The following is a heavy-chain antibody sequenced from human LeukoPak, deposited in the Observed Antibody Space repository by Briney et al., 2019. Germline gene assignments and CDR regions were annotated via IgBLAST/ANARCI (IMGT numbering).Heavy chain of an antibody. D-gene: IGHD3-16*02. V-gene: IGHV4-38-2*02. CDR2: IYYSGST. CDR3: ARGDYDYVWGSYRPPDY. J-gene: IGHJ4*02. CDR1: GYSISSGDY. Sequence: PSETLSLTCTVSGYSISSGDYWGWIRQPPGQGLEWIGYIYYSGSTNYNPSLKSRVTISVDTSKNQFSLKLSSVTAADTAVYYCARGDYDYVWGSYRPPDYWGQGTLVTVSS.